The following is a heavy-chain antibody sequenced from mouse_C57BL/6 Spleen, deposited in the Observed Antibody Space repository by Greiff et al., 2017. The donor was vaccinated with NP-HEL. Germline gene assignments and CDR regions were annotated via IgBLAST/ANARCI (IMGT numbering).Heavy chain of an antibody. D-gene: IGHD2-4*01. Sequence: EVQVVESGGGLVQPGGSLKLSCAASGFTFSDYYMYWVRQTPEKRLEWVAYISNGGGSTYYPDTVKGRFTISRDNAKNTLYLQMSRLKSEDTAMYYCARPIYDYDIYYAMDYWGQGTSVTVSS. CDR3: ARPIYDYDIYYAMDY. CDR2: ISNGGGST. CDR1: GFTFSDYY. J-gene: IGHJ4*01. V-gene: IGHV5-12*01.